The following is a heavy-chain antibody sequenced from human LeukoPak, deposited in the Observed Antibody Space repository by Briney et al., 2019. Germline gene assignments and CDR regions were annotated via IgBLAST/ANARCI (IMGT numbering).Heavy chain of an antibody. J-gene: IGHJ4*02. CDR3: ARQGSITLIGGVY. D-gene: IGHD3-22*01. V-gene: IGHV4-59*08. CDR2: IYYSGST. CDR1: GGSISSYY. Sequence: SETLSLTCTVSGGSISSYYWSWIRQPPGKGLEWIGYIYYSGSTNYNPSLQSRVTISVDTSKNQFSLSLSSVTAADTAVYYCARQGSITLIGGVYWGQGTLVTVSS.